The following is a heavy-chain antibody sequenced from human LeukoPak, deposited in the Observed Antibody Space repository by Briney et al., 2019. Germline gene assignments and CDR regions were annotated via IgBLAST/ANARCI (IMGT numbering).Heavy chain of an antibody. J-gene: IGHJ5*02. V-gene: IGHV3-48*04. D-gene: IGHD4-23*01. CDR2: ISSSSSTI. CDR1: GFTFSSYS. CDR3: ARVAVDNWFDP. Sequence: PGGSMRLSCAASGFTFSSYSMNWVRQAPGKGLEWVSYISSSSSTIYYADSVKGRFTISRDNAKNSLYLQMNSLRAEDTAVYYCARVAVDNWFDPWGQGTLVTVSS.